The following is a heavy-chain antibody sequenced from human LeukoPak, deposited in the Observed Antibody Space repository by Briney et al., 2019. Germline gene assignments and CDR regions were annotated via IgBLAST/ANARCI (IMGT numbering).Heavy chain of an antibody. CDR2: IYYSGST. CDR1: GGSISSSSYY. CDR3: ARLHYDFWSGYYLNY. D-gene: IGHD3-3*01. J-gene: IGHJ4*02. V-gene: IGHV4-39*07. Sequence: SETLSLTCTVSGGSISSSSYYWGWIRQPPGKGLEWIGSIYYSGSTYYNPSLKSRVTMSVDTSKNQFSLKLSSVTAADTAVYYCARLHYDFWSGYYLNYWGQGTLVTVSS.